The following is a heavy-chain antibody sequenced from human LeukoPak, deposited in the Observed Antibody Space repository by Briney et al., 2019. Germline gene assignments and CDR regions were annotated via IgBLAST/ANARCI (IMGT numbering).Heavy chain of an antibody. CDR2: ISGSGGST. D-gene: IGHD1-26*01. J-gene: IGHJ4*02. V-gene: IGHV3-23*01. Sequence: GGSLRLSCAASGFTFSSYSMNWVRQAPGKGLEWVSGISGSGGSTYYADSVKGRFTISRDNSKNTLYLQMNSLRAEDTAVYYCAKEELLDQDYWGQGTLVTVSS. CDR3: AKEELLDQDY. CDR1: GFTFSSYS.